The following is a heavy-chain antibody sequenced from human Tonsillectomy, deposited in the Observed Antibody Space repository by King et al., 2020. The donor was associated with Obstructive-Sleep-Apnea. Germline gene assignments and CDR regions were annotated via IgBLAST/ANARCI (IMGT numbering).Heavy chain of an antibody. Sequence: VQLVESGGGVVQPGRSLRLSCAASGFTFSTYGMHWVRQAPGKGLECLAVMSYDGTHEYYTESVKGRFTISRDKSKNTLYLQMNSLRAEDTAVYYCAKNGGASGWFNDAFDIWGQGTMVTVSS. J-gene: IGHJ3*02. CDR3: AKNGGASGWFNDAFDI. CDR1: GFTFSTYG. V-gene: IGHV3-30*18. D-gene: IGHD6-19*01. CDR2: MSYDGTHE.